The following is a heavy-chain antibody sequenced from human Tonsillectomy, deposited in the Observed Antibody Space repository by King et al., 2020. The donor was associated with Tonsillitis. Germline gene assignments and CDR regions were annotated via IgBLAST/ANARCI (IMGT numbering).Heavy chain of an antibody. V-gene: IGHV4-39*07. J-gene: IGHJ3*02. CDR2: IYYIGNT. CDR1: GGSISSGTYY. Sequence: QLQESGPGLVKPSETLSLTCTVSGGSISSGTYYWGWIRQPPGKGVEWIGSIYYIGNTYYNPSLKSRVTILVDTSKDQFSLKLSSVTAADTAVYYCARLLLGYCSGGSCSDAFDIWGQGTMVTVSS. CDR3: ARLLLGYCSGGSCSDAFDI. D-gene: IGHD2-15*01.